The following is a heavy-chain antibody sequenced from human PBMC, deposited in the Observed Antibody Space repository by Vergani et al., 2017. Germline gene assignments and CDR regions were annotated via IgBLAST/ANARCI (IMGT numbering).Heavy chain of an antibody. CDR3: ARPYSSGWYYFDY. CDR1: GGSISSSSYY. CDR2: IYYSGST. J-gene: IGHJ4*02. D-gene: IGHD6-19*01. V-gene: IGHV4-39*01. Sequence: QLQLQESGPGLVKPSETLYLTCTVFGGSISSSSYYWGWIRQPPGKGLGWIGRIYYSGSTFYNPPLKSRVTISVDMSKNQFSLKLSSVTAADTAVYYCARPYSSGWYYFDYWGQGTLVTVSS.